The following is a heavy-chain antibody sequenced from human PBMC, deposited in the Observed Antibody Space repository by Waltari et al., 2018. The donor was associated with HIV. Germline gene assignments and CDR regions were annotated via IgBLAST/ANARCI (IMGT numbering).Heavy chain of an antibody. D-gene: IGHD3-10*01. J-gene: IGHJ4*02. CDR2: INPNSGGT. CDR3: ARADYYGSGSQDY. CDR1: GYTFTGYY. V-gene: IGHV1-2*02. Sequence: QVQLVQPGAEVKKPGASVKVSCKASGYTFTGYYMHWVRQAPGQGLEWMGWINPNSGGTNYAQKFQGRVTMTRYTSISTAHMELSRLRSDDTAVYYCARADYYGSGSQDYWGQGTLVTVSS.